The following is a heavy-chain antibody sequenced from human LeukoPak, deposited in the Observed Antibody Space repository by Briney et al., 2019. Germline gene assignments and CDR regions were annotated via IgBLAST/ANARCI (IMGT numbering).Heavy chain of an antibody. J-gene: IGHJ4*02. CDR3: AGNSGWNTPPHRLTVDY. CDR1: GFTFSSYG. D-gene: IGHD6-19*01. V-gene: IGHV3-30*03. Sequence: GRSLRLSCAASGFTFSSYGMHWVRQAPGKGLEWVAVISYDGSNKYYADSVKGRFTISRDNSKNTLYLQMNSLRAEDTAVYYCAGNSGWNTPPHRLTVDYWGQGTLVTVSS. CDR2: ISYDGSNK.